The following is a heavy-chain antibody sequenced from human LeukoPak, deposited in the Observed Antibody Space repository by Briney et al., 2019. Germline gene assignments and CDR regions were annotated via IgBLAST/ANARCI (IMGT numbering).Heavy chain of an antibody. V-gene: IGHV4-30-4*08. J-gene: IGHJ4*02. D-gene: IGHD3-22*01. CDR2: IYYSGIT. CDR1: GGSISSGDYY. Sequence: SETLSLXCTVSGGSISSGDYYWSWIRQPPGKGLEWIGYIYYSGITYYNPSLKSRVTISVDTSKNQFSLKLSSVTAADTAVYYCARAHYPYDSSGYYSQLPLDYWGQGTLVTVSS. CDR3: ARAHYPYDSSGYYSQLPLDY.